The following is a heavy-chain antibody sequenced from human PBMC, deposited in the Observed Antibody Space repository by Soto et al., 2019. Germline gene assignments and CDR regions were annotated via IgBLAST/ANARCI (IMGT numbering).Heavy chain of an antibody. CDR1: GGSISSSSYY. Sequence: QLQLQESGPGLVKPSETLSLTCTVSGGSISSSSYYWGWIRQPPGKGLEWIGSIYYSGSTYYNPSLKSRVTISVDTSKNQFSLKLSSVTAADTAVYYCARLSEGGDYYDSSGYPYYFDYWGQGTLVTVSS. CDR3: ARLSEGGDYYDSSGYPYYFDY. V-gene: IGHV4-39*01. J-gene: IGHJ4*02. CDR2: IYYSGST. D-gene: IGHD3-22*01.